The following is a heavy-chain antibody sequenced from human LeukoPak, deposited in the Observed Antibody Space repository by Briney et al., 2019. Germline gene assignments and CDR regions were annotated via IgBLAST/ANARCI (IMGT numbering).Heavy chain of an antibody. CDR1: GFTFSSYW. D-gene: IGHD6-13*01. CDR3: ASFNIAAAGTLQGYYGMDV. Sequence: GGSLRLSCAASGFTFSSYWMHWVRQAPGKGLVWVSRINSDGSSTSYADPVKGRFTISRDNAKNTLYLQMNSLRAEDTAVYYCASFNIAAAGTLQGYYGMDVWGQGTTVTVSS. V-gene: IGHV3-74*01. J-gene: IGHJ6*02. CDR2: INSDGSST.